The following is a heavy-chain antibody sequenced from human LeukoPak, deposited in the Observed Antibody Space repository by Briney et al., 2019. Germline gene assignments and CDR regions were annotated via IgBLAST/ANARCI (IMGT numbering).Heavy chain of an antibody. D-gene: IGHD6-6*01. CDR3: ARGRESLAADYYYYMDV. CDR1: GGSISSYY. CDR2: IYYSGST. J-gene: IGHJ6*03. V-gene: IGHV4-59*01. Sequence: SETLSLTCTVSGGSISSYYWSWIRQPPGKGLEWIGYIYYSGSTNYNPSLKSRVTISVDTSKNQFSLKLSSVTAADTAVYYCARGRESLAADYYYYMDVWGKGTTVTISS.